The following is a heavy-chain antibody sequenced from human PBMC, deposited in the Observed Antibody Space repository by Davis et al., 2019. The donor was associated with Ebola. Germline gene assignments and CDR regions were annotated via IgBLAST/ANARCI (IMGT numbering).Heavy chain of an antibody. J-gene: IGHJ3*02. Sequence: GESLKISCAASGFTFSSYGMHWVRQAPGKGLEWVAVISYDGSNKYYADSVKGRFTISRDNSKNTLYLQMNSLRAEDTAVYYCARIVGATSAFDIWGQGTMVTVSS. D-gene: IGHD1-26*01. CDR1: GFTFSSYG. CDR3: ARIVGATSAFDI. CDR2: ISYDGSNK. V-gene: IGHV3-30*03.